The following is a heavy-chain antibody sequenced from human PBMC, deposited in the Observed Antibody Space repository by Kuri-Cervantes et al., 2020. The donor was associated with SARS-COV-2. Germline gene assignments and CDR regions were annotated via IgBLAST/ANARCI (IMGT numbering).Heavy chain of an antibody. CDR1: GFTFDDYA. Sequence: SLKISCAASGFTFDDYAMHWVRQAPGKGLEWVSGISWNSGSIGYADSVKGRFTISRDNSKNTLYLQMNSLRAEDTAVYYCAKALPGDGSGDDYGGGLGYYYYYGMDGWGQGTTVTVSS. CDR3: AKALPGDGSGDDYGGGLGYYYYYGMDG. CDR2: ISWNSGSI. V-gene: IGHV3-9*01. J-gene: IGHJ6*02. D-gene: IGHD5-12*01.